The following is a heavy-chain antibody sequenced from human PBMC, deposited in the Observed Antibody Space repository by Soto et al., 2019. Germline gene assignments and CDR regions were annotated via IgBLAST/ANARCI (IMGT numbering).Heavy chain of an antibody. D-gene: IGHD3-22*01. CDR2: IYYSGST. V-gene: IGHV4-59*01. J-gene: IGHJ3*02. CDR1: GGSISSYY. CDR3: ARVIYCSSGYWIVVPAEDAFDI. Sequence: SETLSLTCTVSGGSISSYYWSWIRQPPGKGLEWIGYIYYSGSTNYNPSLKSRVTISVDTSKNQFSLKLSSVTAADTAVYYCARVIYCSSGYWIVVPAEDAFDIWGQGTMVTVSS.